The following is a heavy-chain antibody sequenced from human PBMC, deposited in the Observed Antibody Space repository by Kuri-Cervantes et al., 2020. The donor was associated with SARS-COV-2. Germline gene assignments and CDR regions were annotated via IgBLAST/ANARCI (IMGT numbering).Heavy chain of an antibody. Sequence: GESLKISCVGSGLNFDNYAMTWVRQSPGKGLEWVSAISGSGGSTYYADSVKGRFTISRDNSKNTLYLQMNSLRAEDTAVYFCAKGSTAGSWTNFDYWGQGTLVTVSS. V-gene: IGHV3-23*01. CDR3: AKGSTAGSWTNFDY. J-gene: IGHJ4*02. CDR2: ISGSGGST. CDR1: GLNFDNYA. D-gene: IGHD6-13*01.